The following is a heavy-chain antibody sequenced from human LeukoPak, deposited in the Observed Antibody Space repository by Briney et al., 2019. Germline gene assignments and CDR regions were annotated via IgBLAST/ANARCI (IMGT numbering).Heavy chain of an antibody. CDR3: AKTGSGGDLDI. CDR2: INGDGTST. Sequence: GGSLRLSCAASGFTFSNHWLHWVRQAPGKGLVWVSRINGDGTSTIYADSVKGRFTISRDNAKSTVYLQMNSLRAEDTAVYYCAKTGSGGDLDIWGQGTMVTVSS. V-gene: IGHV3-74*01. D-gene: IGHD2-15*01. J-gene: IGHJ3*02. CDR1: GFTFSNHW.